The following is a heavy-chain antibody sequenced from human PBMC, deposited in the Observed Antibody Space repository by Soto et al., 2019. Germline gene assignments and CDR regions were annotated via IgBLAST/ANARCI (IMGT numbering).Heavy chain of an antibody. CDR1: GFTFSVSA. CDR3: ARLAEWEYYDGMDV. Sequence: EVQLVESGGGLVQPGGSLKLSCAVSGFTFSVSAIHWVRQASGKGLEWVGRIRNKADNYATAYGASVKGRFSISRDDSKNTAYLQMSSLNTEDTAVYYCARLAEWEYYDGMDVWGQGTTVTVSS. J-gene: IGHJ6*02. D-gene: IGHD1-26*01. CDR2: IRNKADNYAT. V-gene: IGHV3-73*02.